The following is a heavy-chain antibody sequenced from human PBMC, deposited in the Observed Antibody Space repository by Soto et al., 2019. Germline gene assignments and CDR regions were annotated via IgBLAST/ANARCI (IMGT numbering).Heavy chain of an antibody. Sequence: QVQLQESGPGLVKPSETLSLTCTVYGGSISSYSWSWIRQPPGKGLEWIGYIYYSGSTNYNPSLKSRVTISVDTSKNQFSLKLSSVTAADTAVYYCARRYGSAFDIWGQGTIVTVSS. CDR2: IYYSGST. J-gene: IGHJ3*02. V-gene: IGHV4-59*01. D-gene: IGHD3-10*01. CDR3: ARRYGSAFDI. CDR1: GGSISSYS.